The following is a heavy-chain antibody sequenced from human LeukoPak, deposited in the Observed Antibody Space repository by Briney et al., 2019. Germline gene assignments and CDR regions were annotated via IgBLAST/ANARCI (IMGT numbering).Heavy chain of an antibody. CDR3: AKDGPHYYDSSGYYYVGSPFDY. Sequence: GGSLRLSCAASGFTFSSYAMSWARQAPGKGLEWVSAISGSGGSTYYADSVKGRFTISRDNSKNTLYLQMNSLRAEDTAVYYCAKDGPHYYDSSGYYYVGSPFDYWGQGTLVTVSS. CDR1: GFTFSSYA. D-gene: IGHD3-22*01. J-gene: IGHJ4*02. V-gene: IGHV3-23*01. CDR2: ISGSGGST.